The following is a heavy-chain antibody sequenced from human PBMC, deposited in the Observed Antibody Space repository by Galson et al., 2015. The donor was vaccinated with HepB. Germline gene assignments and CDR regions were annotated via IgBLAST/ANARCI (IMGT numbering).Heavy chain of an antibody. J-gene: IGHJ4*02. CDR1: GGSFSGYY. Sequence: ETLSLTCAVYGGSFSGYYWSWIRQPPGKGLEWIGEINHSGSTNYNPSLKSRVTISVDTSKNQFSLKLNSVTAADTAVYYCARGYSYGWSDYWSQGTLVTVSS. V-gene: IGHV4-34*01. CDR2: INHSGST. CDR3: ARGYSYGWSDY. D-gene: IGHD5-18*01.